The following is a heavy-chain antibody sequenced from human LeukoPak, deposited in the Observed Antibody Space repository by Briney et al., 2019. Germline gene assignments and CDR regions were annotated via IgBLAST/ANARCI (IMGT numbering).Heavy chain of an antibody. J-gene: IGHJ4*02. V-gene: IGHV3-7*01. Sequence: GGSLRLSCAASGFTFSSYWMNWVRQAPGKGLEWVANINQDGSEKFYVDSVKGRFTISRDNGKKSLYLQMNSLRAEDTAVYYCAKDHRLRIAAAGFSYWGQGTLVTVSS. CDR2: INQDGSEK. CDR3: AKDHRLRIAAAGFSY. D-gene: IGHD6-13*01. CDR1: GFTFSSYW.